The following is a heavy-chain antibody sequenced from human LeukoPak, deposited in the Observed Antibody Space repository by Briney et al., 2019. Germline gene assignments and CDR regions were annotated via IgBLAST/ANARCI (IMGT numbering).Heavy chain of an antibody. D-gene: IGHD2-2*01. CDR2: IYSDNT. V-gene: IGHV3-66*02. J-gene: IGHJ4*02. CDR3: ANPYPTLPTSAVLDN. CDR1: GFTFSNAW. Sequence: GGSLRLSCAASGFTFSNAWMSWVRQAPGKGLEWVSFIYSDNTHYSDSVKGRFTISRDNSKNTVYLQINTLRTDDAAIYYCANPYPTLPTSAVLDNWGQGTLVTVSS.